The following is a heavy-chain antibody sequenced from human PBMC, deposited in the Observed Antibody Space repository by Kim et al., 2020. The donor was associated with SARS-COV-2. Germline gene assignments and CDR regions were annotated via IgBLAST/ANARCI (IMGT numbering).Heavy chain of an antibody. CDR2: IKSKSDRGTA. CDR1: TFTFTNAW. Sequence: GGSLRLSCAASTFTFTNAWMSWVRQAPGKGLEWVGRIKSKSDRGTADYAAPVKGRFTISRDDSKNTLYLQMDSLKTEDTAVYYCTTGPQYYFDSRGTRGFDNWGQGTLVTVSS. D-gene: IGHD3-22*01. V-gene: IGHV3-15*01. CDR3: TTGPQYYFDSRGTRGFDN. J-gene: IGHJ4*02.